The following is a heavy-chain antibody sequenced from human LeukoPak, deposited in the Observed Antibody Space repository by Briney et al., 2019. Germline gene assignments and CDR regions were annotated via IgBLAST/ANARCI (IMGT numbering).Heavy chain of an antibody. V-gene: IGHV3-23*01. CDR3: AKDPYCSSTSCYDDAFDI. CDR2: ISGSGGST. D-gene: IGHD2-2*01. CDR1: GFTFSSYA. Sequence: GVSLRLSCAASGFTFSSYAMSWVRQAPGKGLEWVSAISGSGGSTYYADSVKGRFTISRDNSKNTLYLQMNSLRAEDTAVYYCAKDPYCSSTSCYDDAFDIWGQGTMVTVSS. J-gene: IGHJ3*02.